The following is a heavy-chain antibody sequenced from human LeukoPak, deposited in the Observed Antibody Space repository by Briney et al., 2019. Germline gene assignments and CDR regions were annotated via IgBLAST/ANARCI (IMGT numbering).Heavy chain of an antibody. J-gene: IGHJ4*02. CDR3: ARDLPYCSGGSCYSGAFDY. CDR2: IIPGGGST. CDR1: GYTFTNYY. D-gene: IGHD2-15*01. Sequence: ASVKVSCKASGYTFTNYYMHWVRQAPGQGLEWMGIIIPGGGSTSYAQNFQGRLTMTRDTSTSTAYMELSSLRSEDTAVYYCARDLPYCSGGSCYSGAFDYWGQGTLVTVSS. V-gene: IGHV1-46*01.